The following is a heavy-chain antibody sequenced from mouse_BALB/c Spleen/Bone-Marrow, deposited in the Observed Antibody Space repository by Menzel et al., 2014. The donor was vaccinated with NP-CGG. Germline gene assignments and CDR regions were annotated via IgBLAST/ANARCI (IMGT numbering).Heavy chain of an antibody. V-gene: IGHV5-6-3*01. D-gene: IGHD1-1*01. J-gene: IGHJ2*01. CDR2: INSNGGST. CDR3: ARDYYGSSFGY. Sequence: EVKLVESGGGLVQPGGSLKLSCAASGFTFSSYGMSWVRQTPDKRLELVATINSNGGSTYYPDSVKGRFTTSRDNAKNTLYLQMSSLKSEDTAMYYCARDYYGSSFGYWGQGTTLTVSS. CDR1: GFTFSSYG.